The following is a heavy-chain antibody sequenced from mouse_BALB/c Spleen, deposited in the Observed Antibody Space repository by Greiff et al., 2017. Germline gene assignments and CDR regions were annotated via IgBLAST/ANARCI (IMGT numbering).Heavy chain of an antibody. J-gene: IGHJ2*01. Sequence: EVQLVESGTVLARPGASVKMSCKASGYTFTSYWMHWVKQRPGQGLEWIGAIYPGNSDTSYNQKFKGKAKLTAVTSTSTAYMELSSLTNEDSAVYYCTRGGITTVVGDFDYWGQGTTLTVSS. D-gene: IGHD1-1*01. CDR3: TRGGITTVVGDFDY. CDR1: GYTFTSYW. CDR2: IYPGNSDT. V-gene: IGHV1-5*01.